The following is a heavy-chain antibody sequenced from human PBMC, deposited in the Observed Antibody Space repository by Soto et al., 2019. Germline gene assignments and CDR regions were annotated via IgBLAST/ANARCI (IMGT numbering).Heavy chain of an antibody. CDR3: ARRVAASGTLDY. J-gene: IGHJ4*02. V-gene: IGHV5-51*01. CDR1: GYSFTSYW. CDR2: ISPSDSDT. Sequence: PGESLKISCKGSGYSFTSYWIGWVRQMPGKGLEWMGIISPSDSDTRYSPSFQGQVTTSADKSINTAYLQWSSLKASDTAMYYCARRVAASGTLDYWGQGTLVTVSS. D-gene: IGHD6-13*01.